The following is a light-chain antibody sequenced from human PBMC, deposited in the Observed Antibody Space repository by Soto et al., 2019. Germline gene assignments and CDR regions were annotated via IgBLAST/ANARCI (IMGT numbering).Light chain of an antibody. J-gene: IGKJ1*01. CDR3: QQLNSYPWT. V-gene: IGKV1-9*01. CDR1: QGISSY. CDR2: AAS. Sequence: DIQLTQSPSFLSASVGDRVTITCRASQGISSYLAWYQQKPGKAPKLLIYAASTLQSGVPSRFSGSGSGTEFPLTISSLHPEDFSTYYCQQLNSYPWTFGQGTKVEIK.